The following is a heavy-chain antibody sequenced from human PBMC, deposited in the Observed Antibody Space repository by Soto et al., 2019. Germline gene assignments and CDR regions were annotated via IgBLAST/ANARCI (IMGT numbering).Heavy chain of an antibody. CDR2: INHRGST. J-gene: IGHJ6*02. Sequence: QVQLQQWGAGLLKPSETLSLTCAVYGGSFSGYYWSWIRQPPGKGLEWIGEINHRGSTNYNPSLKRRLTISVDTSKNQFYLKLNSMTAADTAVYYCARGSRVKIPAASGRDYYYHGLDVWGQGTAVTVSS. CDR3: ARGSRVKIPAASGRDYYYHGLDV. D-gene: IGHD6-25*01. V-gene: IGHV4-34*01. CDR1: GGSFSGYY.